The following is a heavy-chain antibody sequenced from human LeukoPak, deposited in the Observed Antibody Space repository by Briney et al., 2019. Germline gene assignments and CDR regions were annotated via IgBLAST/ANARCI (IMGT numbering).Heavy chain of an antibody. J-gene: IGHJ6*02. CDR2: ISGSGGST. D-gene: IGHD6-19*01. CDR1: GFTFSSYA. CDR3: AKDSSGYSMDV. V-gene: IGHV3-23*01. Sequence: GGSLRLSCAASGFTFSSYAMSWVRQAPGKGLEWISAISGSGGSTYYADSVKGRFTISRDNSKNTVYLQMNSLRAKDTAVYSCAKDSSGYSMDVWGQGTTVTVSS.